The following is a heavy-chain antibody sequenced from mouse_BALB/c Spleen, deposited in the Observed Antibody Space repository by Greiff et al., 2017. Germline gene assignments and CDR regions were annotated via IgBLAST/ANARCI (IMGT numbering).Heavy chain of an antibody. D-gene: IGHD2-10*02. V-gene: IGHV1S22*01. CDR3: TIWECGKGAMDD. Sequence: LQQPGSELVRPGASVKLSCKASGYTFTSYWMHWVKQRPGQGLEWIGNIYPGSGSTNYDEKFKSKATLTVDTSSSTAYMQLSSLTSEDSAVYYCTIWECGKGAMDDWGQGTSVTVSS. CDR2: IYPGSGST. J-gene: IGHJ4*01. CDR1: GYTFTSYW.